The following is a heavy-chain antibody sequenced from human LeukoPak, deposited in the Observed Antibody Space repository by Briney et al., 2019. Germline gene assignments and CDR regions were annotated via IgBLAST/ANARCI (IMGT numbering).Heavy chain of an antibody. J-gene: IGHJ5*02. D-gene: IGHD3-16*02. CDR1: GYTFTSHG. V-gene: IGHV1-18*01. Sequence: ASVKVSCKASGYTFTSHGISWVRQAPGQGLEWMGWISAYNGNTNYAQKLQGRVTMTTDTSTSTAYMELRSLRSDDTAVYYCARITFGGVIADNWFDPWGQGTLVTVSS. CDR3: ARITFGGVIADNWFDP. CDR2: ISAYNGNT.